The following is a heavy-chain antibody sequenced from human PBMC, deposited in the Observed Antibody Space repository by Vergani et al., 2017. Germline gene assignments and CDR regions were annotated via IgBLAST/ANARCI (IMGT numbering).Heavy chain of an antibody. D-gene: IGHD6-19*01. Sequence: QVQLQQWGAGLLKPSETLSLTCAVYGGSFSGYYWSWIRQPPGKGLEWIGEINHSGSTNYNPSLKSRVTISVDTSKNQFSLKLSSVTAADTAVYYCARVPGDSSGWYEPFDYWGQGTLVTVSS. CDR2: INHSGST. J-gene: IGHJ4*02. CDR3: ARVPGDSSGWYEPFDY. CDR1: GGSFSGYY. V-gene: IGHV4-34*01.